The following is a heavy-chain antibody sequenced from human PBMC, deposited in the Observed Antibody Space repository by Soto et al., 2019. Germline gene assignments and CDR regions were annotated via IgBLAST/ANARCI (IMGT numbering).Heavy chain of an antibody. D-gene: IGHD3-22*01. CDR1: GFTFSSYG. J-gene: IGHJ4*02. V-gene: IGHV3-30*18. CDR2: ISYDGSNK. CDR3: AKGKAYYYDSSGYALDY. Sequence: GGSLRLSCAASGFTFSSYGMHWVRQAPGKGLEWVAVISYDGSNKYYADSVKGRFTISRDNSKNTLYLQMNSLRAEDTAVYYCAKGKAYYYDSSGYALDYWGQGTLVNVSS.